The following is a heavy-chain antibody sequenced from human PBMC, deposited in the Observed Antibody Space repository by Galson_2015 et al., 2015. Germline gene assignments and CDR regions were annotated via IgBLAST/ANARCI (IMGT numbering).Heavy chain of an antibody. V-gene: IGHV3-23*01. CDR3: AKRYCSGGSCYLDY. Sequence: SLRLSCAASGFTFNTYAMTWVRQAPGKGLEWVSTISSGGGSTYYADSVKGRFTISRDSSRNTPYLQMNSLRAEDTAVYYCAKRYCSGGSCYLDYWGQGTLVTVSS. D-gene: IGHD2-15*01. J-gene: IGHJ4*02. CDR2: ISSGGGST. CDR1: GFTFNTYA.